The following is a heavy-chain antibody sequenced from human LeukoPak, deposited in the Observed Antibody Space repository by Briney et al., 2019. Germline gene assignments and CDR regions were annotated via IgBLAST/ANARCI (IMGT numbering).Heavy chain of an antibody. CDR2: IYTSGRT. V-gene: IGHV4-4*07. J-gene: IGHJ6*03. CDR1: GSSISSYY. D-gene: IGHD2-2*01. CDR3: ARDSEDCSSTSCYDYYYYMDV. Sequence: SETLSLTCTVSGSSISSYYWSWIRQPAGKGLEWIGRIYTSGRTNYNPSLKSRVTMSVDMSKNQFSLKLSSVTAADTAVYYCARDSEDCSSTSCYDYYYYMDVWGKGTTVTVSS.